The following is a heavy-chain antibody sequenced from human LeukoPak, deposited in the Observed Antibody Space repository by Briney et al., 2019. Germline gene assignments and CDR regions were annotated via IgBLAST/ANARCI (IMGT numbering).Heavy chain of an antibody. Sequence: KPSETLSLTCTVSGDSISSYYWSWIRQPAGQGLEWIGRIYASGSTNYNPSLKSRVTISVDTSKNQFSLKLSSVTAADTAVYYCAGRYNWNDEGWFDPWGQGTLVTVSS. V-gene: IGHV4-4*07. J-gene: IGHJ5*02. CDR1: GDSISSYY. CDR2: IYASGST. D-gene: IGHD1-1*01. CDR3: AGRYNWNDEGWFDP.